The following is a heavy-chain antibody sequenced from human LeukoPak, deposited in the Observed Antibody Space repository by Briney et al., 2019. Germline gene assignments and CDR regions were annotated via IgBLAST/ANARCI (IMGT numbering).Heavy chain of an antibody. CDR3: ARDVDFYYYYMDV. V-gene: IGHV4-59*01. CDR1: SGSINIYY. Sequence: SETMSLTCTVSSGSINIYYCSWIRQPPGGILEWIGYIYYSGGTNYNPSLKSRVTISVDTSKNQFSLKLSSVTAADTAVYYCARDVDFYYYYMDVWGKGTTVTVSS. D-gene: IGHD2-15*01. CDR2: IYYSGGT. J-gene: IGHJ6*03.